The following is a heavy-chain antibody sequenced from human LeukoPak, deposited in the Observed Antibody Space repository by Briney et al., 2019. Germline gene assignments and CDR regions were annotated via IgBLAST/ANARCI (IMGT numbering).Heavy chain of an antibody. Sequence: SETLSLTCTVSGGSISSYYWSWIRQPPGKGLEWIGYINYSGSTKYNPSLKSRVTISVDTSKSQFSLKLNSVTAADTAVYYCARGPPFTYWGQGTLVTVSS. V-gene: IGHV4-59*01. CDR2: INYSGST. CDR1: GGSISSYY. CDR3: ARGPPFTY. J-gene: IGHJ4*02. D-gene: IGHD3-16*01.